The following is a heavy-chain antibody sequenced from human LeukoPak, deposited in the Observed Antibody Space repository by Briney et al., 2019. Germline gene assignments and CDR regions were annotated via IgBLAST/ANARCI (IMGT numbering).Heavy chain of an antibody. J-gene: IGHJ4*02. Sequence: SQTLSLTCTVSGGSISSGRYYWNWIRQPAGKGLEWIGHIFTSGSTTYNPSLKSRVTISVDTSKNQFSLKLSSVTAADTAVYYCARRSTVRGVIIHYFDYWGQGTLVTVSS. CDR1: GGSISSGRYY. CDR3: ARRSTVRGVIIHYFDY. V-gene: IGHV4-61*09. CDR2: IFTSGST. D-gene: IGHD3-10*01.